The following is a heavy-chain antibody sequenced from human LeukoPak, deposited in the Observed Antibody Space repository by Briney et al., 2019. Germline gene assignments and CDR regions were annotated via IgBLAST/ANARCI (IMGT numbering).Heavy chain of an antibody. CDR1: GGTFTNLA. Sequence: SVKVSCKASGGTFTNLAINWVRQAPGQGLEWTGRIIPTTGLASYAQKFQGRVTITADKSTSTAYMELSSLRSEDTAVYYCARAPPRLDGYILYYWGQGTLVTVSS. D-gene: IGHD5-24*01. CDR3: ARAPPRLDGYILYY. J-gene: IGHJ4*02. V-gene: IGHV1-69*04. CDR2: IIPTTGLA.